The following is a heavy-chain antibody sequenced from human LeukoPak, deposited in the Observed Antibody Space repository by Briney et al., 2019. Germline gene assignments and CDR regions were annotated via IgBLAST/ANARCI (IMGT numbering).Heavy chain of an antibody. D-gene: IGHD6-19*01. V-gene: IGHV4-59*08. CDR1: GGTISSYY. Sequence: KPSETLSLTCTVSGGTISSYYWNGIRQPPGKGLEWIGYIHYSGSTKYNPSLKSRVTISVDTSKNQFSLKLSSVTAADTAVYYCARWYSSGWAFDYWGQGTLVTVSS. J-gene: IGHJ4*02. CDR2: IHYSGST. CDR3: ARWYSSGWAFDY.